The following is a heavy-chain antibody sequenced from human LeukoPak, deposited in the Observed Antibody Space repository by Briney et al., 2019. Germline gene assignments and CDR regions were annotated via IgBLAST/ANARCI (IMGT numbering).Heavy chain of an antibody. CDR3: AQLKLGTQDY. CDR2: ISASSDYT. Sequence: PGGSLRLSCAASGFNFTAYGMNWVRLAPGKGLEWVSSISASSDYTYYADSVTGRFTISRDNAKNPLYLQMNSLRAEDTAVYYCAQLKLGTQDYWGQGTLVTVSS. V-gene: IGHV3-21*01. D-gene: IGHD7-27*01. J-gene: IGHJ4*02. CDR1: GFNFTAYG.